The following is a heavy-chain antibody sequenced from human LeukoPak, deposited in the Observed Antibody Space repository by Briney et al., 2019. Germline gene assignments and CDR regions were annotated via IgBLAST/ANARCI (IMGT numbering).Heavy chain of an antibody. Sequence: ASVKVSCKASGGTFSSYAISWVRQAPGQGLEWMGWNSVFNDDTNYAQKLQGRVTMTTDTSTNTAYMELRSLRSDDTAVYYCARAIDYGDCDYWGQGTLVSVSS. CDR3: ARAIDYGDCDY. V-gene: IGHV1-18*01. CDR1: GGTFSSYA. CDR2: NSVFNDDT. D-gene: IGHD4/OR15-4a*01. J-gene: IGHJ4*02.